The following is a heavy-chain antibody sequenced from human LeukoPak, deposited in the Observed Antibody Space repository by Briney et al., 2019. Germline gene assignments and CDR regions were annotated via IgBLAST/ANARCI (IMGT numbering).Heavy chain of an antibody. CDR3: ARDVLPPGYCSGGSCYSGGALRYFDL. V-gene: IGHV1-8*01. Sequence: GASVKVSCKASGYTFTSYDINWVRQATGQGLEWMGWMNPNSGNTGYAQKFQGRVTMTRNTSISTAYMELSSLRSEDTAVYYCARDVLPPGYCSGGSCYSGGALRYFDLWGRGTLVTVSS. CDR2: MNPNSGNT. J-gene: IGHJ2*01. CDR1: GYTFTSYD. D-gene: IGHD2-15*01.